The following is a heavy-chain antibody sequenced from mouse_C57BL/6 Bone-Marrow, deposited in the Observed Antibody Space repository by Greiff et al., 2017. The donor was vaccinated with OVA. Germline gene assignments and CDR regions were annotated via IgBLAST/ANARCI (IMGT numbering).Heavy chain of an antibody. CDR1: GFTFSSYA. V-gene: IGHV5-4*03. J-gene: IGHJ2*01. CDR3: ARLPYFDD. CDR2: ISDGGSYT. Sequence: EVKLMESGGGLVKPGGSLKLSCAASGFTFSSYAMSWVRQTPEKRLEWVATISDGGSYTYYPDNVTGRFTISRDNAKNNLYLQMSHLKSEDTAMYYCARLPYFDDWGQGTTLTVSS.